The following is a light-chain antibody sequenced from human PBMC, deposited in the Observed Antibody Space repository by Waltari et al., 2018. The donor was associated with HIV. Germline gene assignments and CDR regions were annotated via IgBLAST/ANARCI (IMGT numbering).Light chain of an antibody. CDR2: KAS. CDR3: QQFNYYWT. V-gene: IGKV1-5*03. Sequence: DIQMTQSPSTLPASAGDRATITCRASRSVGSWLAWYHQKPGKAPKLLIYKASSLESGVPSRVSGSGSGTEFTLTISSLQPDDSATYYCQQFNYYWTFGQGTKVEI. J-gene: IGKJ1*01. CDR1: RSVGSW.